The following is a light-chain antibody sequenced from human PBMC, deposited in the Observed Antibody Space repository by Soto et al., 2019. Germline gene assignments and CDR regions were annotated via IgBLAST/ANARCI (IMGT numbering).Light chain of an antibody. V-gene: IGKV4-1*01. CDR1: QSVLFSSNNKNH. Sequence: DIVMTQSPDSLAVSLGERATINCKSSQSVLFSSNNKNHLAWYQQKPGQPPKLLIYWASTREAGVPYRFSGSGSGTDFTLTISSLQAEDVAVYYCQQYYSTPPTFGQGTKVEIK. CDR3: QQYYSTPPT. J-gene: IGKJ1*01. CDR2: WAS.